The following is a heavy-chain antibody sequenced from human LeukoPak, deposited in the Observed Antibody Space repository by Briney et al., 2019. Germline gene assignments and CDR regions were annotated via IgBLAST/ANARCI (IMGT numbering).Heavy chain of an antibody. V-gene: IGHV4-4*07. Sequence: SETLSLTCTVSGGSISNYYWSWIRQPAGKGLEWIGRIYNSGSTNYNPSLKSRVTMSVDTSKNQFSLKLSSVTAADTAVYYCARIADTSGYYYDFDYWGQGTLVTVSS. D-gene: IGHD3-22*01. CDR3: ARIADTSGYYYDFDY. J-gene: IGHJ4*02. CDR1: GGSISNYY. CDR2: IYNSGST.